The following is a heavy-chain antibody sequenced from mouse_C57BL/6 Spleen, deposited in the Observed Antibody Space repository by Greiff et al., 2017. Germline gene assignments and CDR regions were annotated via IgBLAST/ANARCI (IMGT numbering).Heavy chain of an antibody. D-gene: IGHD1-1*01. CDR1: GYTFTSYW. J-gene: IGHJ3*01. V-gene: IGHV1-55*01. Sequence: QVQLQQPGAELVKPGASVKMSCKASGYTFTSYWITWVKQRPGQGLEWIGEIYPGSGSTNYNEKFKSKATLTVDTSSSTAYMQLSSLTSEDSAVYYCARSYYGSPWFAYWGQGTLVTVSA. CDR2: IYPGSGST. CDR3: ARSYYGSPWFAY.